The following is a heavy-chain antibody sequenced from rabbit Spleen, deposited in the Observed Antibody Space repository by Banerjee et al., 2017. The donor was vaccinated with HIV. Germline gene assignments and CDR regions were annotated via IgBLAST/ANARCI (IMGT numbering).Heavy chain of an antibody. CDR2: IDTNDGDT. V-gene: IGHV1S45*01. CDR1: GFSFSSNW. CDR3: ARDLADVIGWNFNL. J-gene: IGHJ4*01. D-gene: IGHD1-1*01. Sequence: LEESGGGLVKPGGTLTLTCTVSGFSFSSNWICWVRQAPGKGLEWIACIDTNDGDTDYANWPKGRFTISKTSSTTVTLQMTSLTAADTATYFCARDLADVIGWNFNLWGPGTLVTVS.